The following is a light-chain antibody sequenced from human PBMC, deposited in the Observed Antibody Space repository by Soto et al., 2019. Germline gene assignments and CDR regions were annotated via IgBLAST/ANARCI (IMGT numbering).Light chain of an antibody. V-gene: IGKV3-20*01. J-gene: IGKJ1*01. CDR1: QSVSSSY. Sequence: EIVLTQSPGTLSLSPGERTTLSCRASQSVSSSYLAWYQQKPGQAPRLLIYGASSRATGIPDRFSGSGSGTEFTLTISRLEPEDFAVYYCQQYGRSPWTFGQGTKMEI. CDR3: QQYGRSPWT. CDR2: GAS.